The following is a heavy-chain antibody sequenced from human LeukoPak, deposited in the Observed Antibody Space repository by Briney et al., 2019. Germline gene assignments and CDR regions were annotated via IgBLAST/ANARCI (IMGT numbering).Heavy chain of an antibody. CDR1: GGSVRSTSYY. CDR3: ASLYCTRTSCYFLDP. D-gene: IGHD2-2*01. V-gene: IGHV4-61*01. CDR2: IYNTGRT. Sequence: SETLSLTCSVSGGSVRSTSYYWSWIRQSPGKGLEWIGYIYNTGRTNYNASLNSRVTISLDTSKNQFSLKLSSLTAADTAMYYCASLYCTRTSCYFLDPWGQGALVIVSS. J-gene: IGHJ5*02.